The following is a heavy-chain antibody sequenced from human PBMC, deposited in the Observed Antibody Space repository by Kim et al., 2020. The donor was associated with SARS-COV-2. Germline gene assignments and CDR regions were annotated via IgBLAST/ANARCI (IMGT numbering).Heavy chain of an antibody. CDR3: ARRGDTSGYYSQ. CDR2: IYPGDSET. V-gene: IGHV5-51*01. J-gene: IGHJ4*02. Sequence: GESLKISCKGSGYTFSNYWIAWVRQMPGKGLEWMGIIYPGDSETRYSPSFQGQVTISADKSISTAFLQWSSLKTSDTARYFCARRGDTSGYYSQWGQGTLVTVSS. CDR1: GYTFSNYW. D-gene: IGHD3-22*01.